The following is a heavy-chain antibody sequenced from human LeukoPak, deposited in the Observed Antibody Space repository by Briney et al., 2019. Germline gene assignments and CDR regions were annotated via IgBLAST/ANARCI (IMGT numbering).Heavy chain of an antibody. Sequence: SQTLSLTCTVSGASISSGNYYWSWIRQPAGKGLEWIGRVYTSGTATYNPSLKSRVTISVDTSRNQFSLRLNSVTAADTALYYCVRDTRYDMDVWGKGTTVTVSS. CDR2: VYTSGTA. J-gene: IGHJ6*03. V-gene: IGHV4-61*02. CDR3: VRDTRYDMDV. CDR1: GASISSGNYY.